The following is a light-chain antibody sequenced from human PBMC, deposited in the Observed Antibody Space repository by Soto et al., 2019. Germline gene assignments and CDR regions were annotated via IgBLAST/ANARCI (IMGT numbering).Light chain of an antibody. Sequence: EIVMTQSPATLSVSPGERATLSCRASQSVSSNLAWYQQKPGQAPRLLIYGASTRATGIPARFSGSGSGTEFTLTISRLEPEDFAVYYCQEYDGAPITFGLGTRLEIK. CDR2: GAS. CDR1: QSVSSN. CDR3: QEYDGAPIT. J-gene: IGKJ5*01. V-gene: IGKV3-15*01.